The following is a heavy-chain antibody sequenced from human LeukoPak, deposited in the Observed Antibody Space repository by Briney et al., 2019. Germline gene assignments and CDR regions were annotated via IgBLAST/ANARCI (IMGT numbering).Heavy chain of an antibody. V-gene: IGHV1-18*01. J-gene: IGHJ5*02. Sequence: ASVKVSCKASGYTFTSYGISWVRQAPGQGLEWMGWISDYNGNTDYAQKLQGRVTMTTDTSTSTAYMELRSLRSDDTAVYYCARDLYRDSLPVSWFDPWGQGTLVTVSS. CDR2: ISDYNGNT. D-gene: IGHD4-11*01. CDR3: ARDLYRDSLPVSWFDP. CDR1: GYTFTSYG.